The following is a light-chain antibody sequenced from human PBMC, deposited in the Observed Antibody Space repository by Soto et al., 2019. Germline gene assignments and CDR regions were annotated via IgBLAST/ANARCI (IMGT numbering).Light chain of an antibody. CDR1: QSLLHSNGYNY. J-gene: IGKJ2*01. CDR3: TQAIKAPWT. Sequence: DIVMTQSPLSLPVTPGEPASISCRSSQSLLHSNGYNYLDWYLQKPGQSPQLLIYLGSNRASGVPDSLSGSGSRADFKLKIRSVRAEHVGFYYCTQAIKAPWTFRHGSKLQIK. V-gene: IGKV2-28*01. CDR2: LGS.